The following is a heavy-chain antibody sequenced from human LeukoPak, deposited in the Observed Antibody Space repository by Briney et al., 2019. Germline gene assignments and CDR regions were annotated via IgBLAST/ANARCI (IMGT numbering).Heavy chain of an antibody. CDR1: GGSISSYY. V-gene: IGHV4-4*07. CDR2: IYTSGST. D-gene: IGHD1-26*01. CDR3: ARVGTSYPHVWYFDS. Sequence: SETLSLTCTVSGGSISSYYWSWIWQPAGKGLEWIGRIYTSGSTNYNPSLKSRVTMSVDTSKNQFSLKLSSVTAADTAVYYCARVGTSYPHVWYFDSWGQGTLVTVSS. J-gene: IGHJ4*02.